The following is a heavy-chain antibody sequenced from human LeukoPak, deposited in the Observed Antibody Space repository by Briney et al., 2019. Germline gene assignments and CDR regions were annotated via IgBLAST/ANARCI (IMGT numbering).Heavy chain of an antibody. V-gene: IGHV1-18*01. CDR1: GYTFTNYG. J-gene: IGHJ4*01. CDR3: ARDLRGSSVYYFDY. CDR2: INPYNGDT. Sequence: ALVKVSCKASGYTFTNYGISWVRQAPGQGLEWMAWINPYNGDTNFAQKLQGRVTVTTDTSTSTAYMELRSLRSDDTAVYYCARDLRGSSVYYFDYWGQGTLVTVSS. D-gene: IGHD6-6*01.